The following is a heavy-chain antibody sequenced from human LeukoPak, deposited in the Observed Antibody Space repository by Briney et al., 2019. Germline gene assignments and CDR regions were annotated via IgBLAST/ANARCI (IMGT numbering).Heavy chain of an antibody. CDR3: ARQGYSYDRGDYYYDGLDI. CDR1: GFTFSTYS. Sequence: PGGSLRLSRAAPGFTFSTYSMNWVRQAPGKGLEWVSSISHSSSYISYADSVKGRFTISRDNAKNSLYVQMNSLRAEDTAVYYCARQGYSYDRGDYYYDGLDIWGQGTTVTVSS. J-gene: IGHJ6*02. V-gene: IGHV3-21*01. D-gene: IGHD5-18*01. CDR2: ISHSSSYI.